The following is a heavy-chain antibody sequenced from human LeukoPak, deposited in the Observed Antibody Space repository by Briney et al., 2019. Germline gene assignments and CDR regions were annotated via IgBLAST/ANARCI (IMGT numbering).Heavy chain of an antibody. J-gene: IGHJ4*02. CDR3: ARQDTAMLFDY. CDR2: MHYSGST. Sequence: SETLSLTCTVSGGSISSSSYYWGWVRQPPGKGLEWIGSMHYSGSTYYNPSLKSRVTISVDRSKNQFSLKLSSVTAADTAVYYCARQDTAMLFDYWGQGTLVTVSS. CDR1: GGSISSSSYY. D-gene: IGHD5-18*01. V-gene: IGHV4-39*07.